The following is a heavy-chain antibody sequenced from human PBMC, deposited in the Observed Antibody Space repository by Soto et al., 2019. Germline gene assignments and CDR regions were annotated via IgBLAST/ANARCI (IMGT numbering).Heavy chain of an antibody. Sequence: QVQLVQSGAELKKPGASVKVSCKASGYTFSNYDMNWVRQATGQGPEWIGWVNPNNGDTGYAQKFQGRVTLTTDISTTTAYMELTSLRSEDXAIYYCAKVSRKGSAIDFDYWGQGTLITVSS. J-gene: IGHJ4*02. CDR1: GYTFSNYD. V-gene: IGHV1-8*01. D-gene: IGHD3-10*01. CDR3: AKVSRKGSAIDFDY. CDR2: VNPNNGDT.